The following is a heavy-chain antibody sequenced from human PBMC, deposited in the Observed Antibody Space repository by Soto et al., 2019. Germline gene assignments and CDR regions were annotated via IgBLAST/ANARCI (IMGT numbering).Heavy chain of an antibody. CDR3: HGSGY. Sequence: EVQLVESGGGLIQPGGSLRLSCAVSGFTVRANYMSWVRQAPGKGLEWVSVIYSGGTTYYADSVKGRFIISRDISKNTLYLQMNILSADDTAVYYCHGSGYWGQGTLVTVSS. CDR1: GFTVRANY. CDR2: IYSGGTT. J-gene: IGHJ4*02. D-gene: IGHD5-12*01. V-gene: IGHV3-53*01.